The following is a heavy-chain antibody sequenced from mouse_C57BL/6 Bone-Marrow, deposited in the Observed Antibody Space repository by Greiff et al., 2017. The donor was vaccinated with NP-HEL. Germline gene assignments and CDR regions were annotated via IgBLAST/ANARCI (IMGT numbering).Heavy chain of an antibody. V-gene: IGHV5-12*01. CDR3: ARHLYYPDAMDY. Sequence: EVKLMESGGGLVQPGGSLKLSCAASGFTFSDYYMYWVRQTPEKRLEWVAYISNGGGSTYYPDTVKGRFTISRDNTKNTLYLQMSRLKSEDTAMYYCARHLYYPDAMDYWGQGTSVTVSS. D-gene: IGHD2-1*01. CDR2: ISNGGGST. CDR1: GFTFSDYY. J-gene: IGHJ4*01.